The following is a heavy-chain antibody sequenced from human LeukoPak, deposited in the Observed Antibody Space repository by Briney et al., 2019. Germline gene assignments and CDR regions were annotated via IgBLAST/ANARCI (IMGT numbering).Heavy chain of an antibody. D-gene: IGHD6-19*01. CDR2: ISYDGPNK. Sequence: QSGRSLRLSCAASAFTFSTNSMHWVRQAPGKGLEWVAAISYDGPNKNYADSVKGRFTISRDNSKNTLYLQMNSLRAEDTAVYYCARGLRIAVAGNIDYWGQGTLVTVSS. CDR3: ARGLRIAVAGNIDY. CDR1: AFTFSTNS. V-gene: IGHV3-30*04. J-gene: IGHJ4*02.